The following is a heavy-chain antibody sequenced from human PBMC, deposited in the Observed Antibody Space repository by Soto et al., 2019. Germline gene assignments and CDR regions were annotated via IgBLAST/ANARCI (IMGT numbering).Heavy chain of an antibody. CDR1: GGSFSGYY. CDR2: INHSGST. D-gene: IGHD3-16*02. CDR3: ARCHIHDYVWGSSRYHFDY. Sequence: QVQLQQWGAGLLKSSETLSLTCAVYGGSFSGYYWSWIRQPPGKGLEWIGEINHSGSTNYNPSLKSRVTISVDTSKNQFSLRLSSVTAADTAVYYCARCHIHDYVWGSSRYHFDYWGQGTLVTVSS. J-gene: IGHJ4*02. V-gene: IGHV4-34*01.